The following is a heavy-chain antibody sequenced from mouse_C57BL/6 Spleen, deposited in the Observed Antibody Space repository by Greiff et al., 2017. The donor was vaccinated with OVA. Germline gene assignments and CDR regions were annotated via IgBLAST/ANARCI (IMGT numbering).Heavy chain of an antibody. CDR3: ARGGYDYGGGYYFDY. CDR2: IYPGSGST. CDR1: GYTFTSYW. V-gene: IGHV1-55*01. J-gene: IGHJ2*01. Sequence: VQLQQPGAELVKPGASVKMSCKASGYTFTSYWITWVKQRPGQGLEWIGDIYPGSGSTNYNEKFKSKATLTVDTSSSTAYMQLSSLTSEDSAVYYCARGGYDYGGGYYFDYWGQGTTLTVSS. D-gene: IGHD2-4*01.